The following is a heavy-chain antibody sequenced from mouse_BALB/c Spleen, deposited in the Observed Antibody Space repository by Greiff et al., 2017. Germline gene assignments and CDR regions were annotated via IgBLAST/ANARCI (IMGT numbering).Heavy chain of an antibody. CDR1: GYSFTSGYY. CDR3: ARGGEYDGYYPAWFAY. Sequence: EVKLQESGPGLVKPSQSLSLTCSVTGYSFTSGYYWNWIRQFPGNKLEWMGYISYDGSNNYNPSLKNRISITRDTSKNQFFLKLKSVTTEDTATYYGARGGEYDGYYPAWFAYWGQGTLVTVSA. D-gene: IGHD2-3*01. CDR2: ISYDGSN. V-gene: IGHV3-6*02. J-gene: IGHJ3*01.